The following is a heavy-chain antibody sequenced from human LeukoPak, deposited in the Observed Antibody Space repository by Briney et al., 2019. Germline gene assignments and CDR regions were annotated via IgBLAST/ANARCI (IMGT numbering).Heavy chain of an antibody. D-gene: IGHD3-9*01. J-gene: IGHJ2*01. Sequence: GGSLRLSCATSGFTFSGYSMNWVRQAPGKGLEWISYISSSSINIHYGDSVKGRFTISRDNSKNTLYLQMNSLRAEDTAVYYCARDPILRYFDWLLSDWYFDLWGRGTLVTVSS. CDR2: ISSSSINI. V-gene: IGHV3-48*01. CDR1: GFTFSGYS. CDR3: ARDPILRYFDWLLSDWYFDL.